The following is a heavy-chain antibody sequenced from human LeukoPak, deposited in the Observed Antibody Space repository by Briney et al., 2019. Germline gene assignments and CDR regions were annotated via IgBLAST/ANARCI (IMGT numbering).Heavy chain of an antibody. Sequence: GGSLRLSCAASGFIFINYAVHWVRQAPGKGLEWVAVVSYDGSNQFYADSVKGRFSISRDTSKNTVYLQMNSLRAEDTAVYYCARVPVGQYSYDSWGQGSLVTVSS. D-gene: IGHD5-18*01. CDR2: VSYDGSNQ. V-gene: IGHV3-30-3*01. J-gene: IGHJ5*02. CDR3: ARVPVGQYSYDS. CDR1: GFIFINYA.